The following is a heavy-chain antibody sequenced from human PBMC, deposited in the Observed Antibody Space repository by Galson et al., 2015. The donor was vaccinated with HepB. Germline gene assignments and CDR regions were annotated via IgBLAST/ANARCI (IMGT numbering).Heavy chain of an antibody. V-gene: IGHV3-23*01. CDR1: GFTFSSYA. J-gene: IGHJ6*02. CDR2: ISGGGDGI. Sequence: SLRLSCAASGFTFSSYAISWVRQAPGKGLEWVSTISGGGDGIYYADSVKGRFTVSRDNAKNTLSLQMNSLRDEDTAVYYCAKSLGTGAARGLDVWGQGTTVTVSS. D-gene: IGHD2-8*02. CDR3: AKSLGTGAARGLDV.